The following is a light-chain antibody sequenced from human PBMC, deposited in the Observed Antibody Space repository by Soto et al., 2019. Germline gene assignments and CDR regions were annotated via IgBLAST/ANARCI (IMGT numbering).Light chain of an antibody. CDR3: QQYKNLPPCT. Sequence: EIVMTQSPATLSVSPGERDTLSCRASQSVSSNLAWYQQKPGQAPRLLIYGASTRATGIPARFSGGGSGTEFTLTISSLQSEDFAVYYCQQYKNLPPCTFGQGTKLEIK. CDR2: GAS. CDR1: QSVSSN. V-gene: IGKV3-15*01. J-gene: IGKJ2*02.